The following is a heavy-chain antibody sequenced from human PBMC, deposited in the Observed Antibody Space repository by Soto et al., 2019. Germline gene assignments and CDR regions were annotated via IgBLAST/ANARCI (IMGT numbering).Heavy chain of an antibody. V-gene: IGHV1-46*01. D-gene: IGHD3-10*01. CDR2: INPSGGST. Sequence: ASVKVSCKASGYTFTSYYMHWVRQAPGRGLEWMGIINPSGGSTSYAQKFQGRVTMTRDTSTSTVYMELSSLRSEDTAVYYCARRYGSGSYAYFNWFDPWGQGTLVTVSS. J-gene: IGHJ5*02. CDR1: GYTFTSYY. CDR3: ARRYGSGSYAYFNWFDP.